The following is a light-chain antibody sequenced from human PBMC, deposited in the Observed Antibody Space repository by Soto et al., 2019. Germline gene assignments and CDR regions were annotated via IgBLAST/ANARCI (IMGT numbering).Light chain of an antibody. Sequence: EIVLTQSPATVSLSPGERATLSFRASQSVSSYLAWYQQKPGQAPRLLIYDASNRATGIPARFSGSGSGTDFTLTISSLEPEDFAVYYCQQRSNWPLTFGGGTKVDIK. CDR1: QSVSSY. CDR2: DAS. J-gene: IGKJ4*01. V-gene: IGKV3-11*01. CDR3: QQRSNWPLT.